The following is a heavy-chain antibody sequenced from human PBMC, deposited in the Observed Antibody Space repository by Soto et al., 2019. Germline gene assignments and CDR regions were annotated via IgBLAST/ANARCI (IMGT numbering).Heavy chain of an antibody. CDR3: ARATIGHVTRYYFDY. CDR1: GYSFTAYV. J-gene: IGHJ4*02. Sequence: ASVKVSCKTSGYSFTAYVISWVRQAPGQGLEWMGGIIPVLGTTDYAPRFRGRVTITADESTSTAYMEVGSLTYDDTAVYYCARATIGHVTRYYFDYWGQGTLVTVSS. D-gene: IGHD5-12*01. CDR2: IIPVLGTT. V-gene: IGHV1-69*13.